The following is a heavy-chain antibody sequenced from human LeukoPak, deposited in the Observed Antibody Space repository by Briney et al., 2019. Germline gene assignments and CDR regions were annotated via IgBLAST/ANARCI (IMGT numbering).Heavy chain of an antibody. CDR1: GFTFSSYV. CDR3: TGHHQAYSRTY. V-gene: IGHV3-30*04. J-gene: IGHJ4*02. D-gene: IGHD4-11*01. Sequence: PGGSLRLSCAASGFTFSSYVMHWVRQAPGKGLEWVAIISYDGSNEYYADSVKGRFTISRDNSKNTLYLQMNSLRAEDTAVYYCTGHHQAYSRTYWGQGTLVTVSS. CDR2: ISYDGSNE.